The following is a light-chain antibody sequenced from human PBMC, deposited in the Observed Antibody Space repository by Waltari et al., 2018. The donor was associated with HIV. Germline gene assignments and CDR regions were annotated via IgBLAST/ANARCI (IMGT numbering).Light chain of an antibody. CDR3: QQYNRYST. Sequence: DIQMTQSPSTLSASVGDRVTITCRASQSISSWLAWYQQKPGKAPKLLIYKASTLESWVPSRFSGSGAGTEFTLTISSLQPDDFATYYCQQYNRYSTFGQGTKVEIK. CDR2: KAS. CDR1: QSISSW. J-gene: IGKJ1*01. V-gene: IGKV1-5*03.